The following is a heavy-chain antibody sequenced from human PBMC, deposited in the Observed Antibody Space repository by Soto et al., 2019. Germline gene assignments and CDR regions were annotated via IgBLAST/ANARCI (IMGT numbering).Heavy chain of an antibody. J-gene: IGHJ4*02. V-gene: IGHV3-74*01. CDR1: GFNFSNSW. CDR3: VRGGNYRFDH. CDR2: IDSDGTTI. D-gene: IGHD1-7*01. Sequence: GGSLRLSCAASGFNFSNSWMHWVRQGPGKGPVWVSRIDSDGTTIHYADSVKGRLTISRDNAKNTLYLQMNSLRAEDTAVYYCVRGGNYRFDHWGQGSLVTVSS.